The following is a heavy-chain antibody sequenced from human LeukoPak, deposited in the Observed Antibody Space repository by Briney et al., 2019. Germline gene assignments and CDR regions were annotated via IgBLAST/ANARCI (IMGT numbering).Heavy chain of an antibody. Sequence: SETLSLTCTVSGGSISSYYWSWIRQPPGKGLEWIGYIYYSGSTNYNPSLKSRVTISVDTSKNQFSLELSSVTAADTAVYYCARQRLFRSLDVWGQGTTVTVSS. CDR1: GGSISSYY. CDR2: IYYSGST. CDR3: ARQRLFRSLDV. J-gene: IGHJ6*02. V-gene: IGHV4-59*08. D-gene: IGHD6-25*01.